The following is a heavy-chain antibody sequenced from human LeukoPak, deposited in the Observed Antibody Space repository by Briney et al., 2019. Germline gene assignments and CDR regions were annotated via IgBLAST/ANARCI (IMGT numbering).Heavy chain of an antibody. CDR2: INHSGST. CDR3: AKGDDYGDYAPYY. CDR1: GESFSGYY. D-gene: IGHD4-17*01. J-gene: IGHJ4*02. Sequence: SETLSLTCAVYGESFSGYYWSWIRQPPRKGLEWIGEINHSGSTNYNPSLKSRVTISVDTSKNQFSLKLNSLTAADTAVYYCAKGDDYGDYAPYYWGQGTLVTVSS. V-gene: IGHV4-34*01.